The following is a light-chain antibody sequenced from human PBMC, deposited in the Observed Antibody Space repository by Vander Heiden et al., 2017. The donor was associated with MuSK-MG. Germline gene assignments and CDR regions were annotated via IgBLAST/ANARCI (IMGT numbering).Light chain of an antibody. CDR3: QQDSGYPYT. V-gene: IGKV1-5*03. CDR1: QSISRS. CDR2: RAS. J-gene: IGKJ2*01. Sequence: DIQMTQSPSTLSASVGDRVTITCRASQSISRSLAWFQQKPGKAPKLLIYRASSLESGVPSTLSGSGSGTEFTLTIGSLQPDDFATYYCQQDSGYPYTFGQGTMLEIK.